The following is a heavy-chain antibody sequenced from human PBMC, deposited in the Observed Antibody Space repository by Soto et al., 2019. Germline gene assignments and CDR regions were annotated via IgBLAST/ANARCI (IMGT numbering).Heavy chain of an antibody. Sequence: EVQLLESGGALVQPGGSLRLSCAASGFTFISFGMSWFRQAPGKGLEWVATISGSGGSTYYADSVKGRITISRDNSKNIRNLQMTSLSADDMAVYYCAKDRLAATATVRFDPWGQGTLVTVSS. CDR1: GFTFISFG. D-gene: IGHD2-15*01. CDR2: ISGSGGST. J-gene: IGHJ5*02. V-gene: IGHV3-23*01. CDR3: AKDRLAATATVRFDP.